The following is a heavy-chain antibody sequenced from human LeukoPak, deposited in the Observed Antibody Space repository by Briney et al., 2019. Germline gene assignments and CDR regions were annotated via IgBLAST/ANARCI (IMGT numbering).Heavy chain of an antibody. CDR1: GFTFSSYS. V-gene: IGHV3-21*01. CDR2: ISSSSSYI. CDR3: ARGKRITIFGVVIDY. J-gene: IGHJ4*02. Sequence: GGSLRLSCAASGFTFSSYSMNWVRQAPGKGLEWVSSISSSSSYIYYADSVKGRFTISRDNAKNLLYLQMNSLRAEDTAVYYCARGKRITIFGVVIDYWGQGTLVTVSS. D-gene: IGHD3-3*01.